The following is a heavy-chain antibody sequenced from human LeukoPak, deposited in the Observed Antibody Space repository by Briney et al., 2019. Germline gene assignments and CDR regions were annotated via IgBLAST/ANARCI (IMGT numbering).Heavy chain of an antibody. Sequence: GRSLRLSCAASEFTFSSYAMHWVRQAPGKGLEWVAVISYDGSNKYYADSVKGRFTISRDNSKNTLYLQMNSLRAEDTAVYYCARSLGHAFDIWGQGTMVTVSS. CDR1: EFTFSSYA. CDR3: ARSLGHAFDI. V-gene: IGHV3-30-3*01. CDR2: ISYDGSNK. J-gene: IGHJ3*02.